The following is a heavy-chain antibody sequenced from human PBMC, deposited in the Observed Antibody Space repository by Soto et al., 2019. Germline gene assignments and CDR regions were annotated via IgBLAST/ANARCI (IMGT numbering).Heavy chain of an antibody. J-gene: IGHJ4*02. CDR1: CASVSTGVYY. D-gene: IGHD3-10*02. CDR2: IDNSGST. CDR3: AGAVSDFDVRRYRTSYFDQ. V-gene: IGHV4-31*03. Sequence: PSETLSLTCTVSCASVSTGVYYWTWIRQHPGKGLEWIGYIDNSGSTYYNPSLTGRVDISVDTSKNQFSLNLQSVTAADTAFYYCAGAVSDFDVRRYRTSYFDQWGQGILVTVSS.